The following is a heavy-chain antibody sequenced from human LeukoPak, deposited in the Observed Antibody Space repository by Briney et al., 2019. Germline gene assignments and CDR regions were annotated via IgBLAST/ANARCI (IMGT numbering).Heavy chain of an antibody. CDR1: GGSISSYY. CDR3: ARDACSGGGCQTGWFDP. CDR2: IYTSGNT. V-gene: IGHV4-4*07. D-gene: IGHD2-15*01. J-gene: IGHJ5*02. Sequence: SETLSLTCPVSGGSISSYYWNWIRQPAGRGLEWIGRIYTSGNTNYNPSLKGRVTISVDTSKNQFSLKLSSVTAADTAVYYCARDACSGGGCQTGWFDPWGQGTLVTVSS.